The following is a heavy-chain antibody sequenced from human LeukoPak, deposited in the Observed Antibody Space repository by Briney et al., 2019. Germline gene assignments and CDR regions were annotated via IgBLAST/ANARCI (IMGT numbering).Heavy chain of an antibody. V-gene: IGHV1-18*01. D-gene: IGHD1-26*01. Sequence: GASVKVSCKASGYTFTSYDISWVRQAPGQGLEWMGWISAYNGNTNYAQKLQGRVTMTTDTSTSTAYMELRSLRSDDTAVYYCARDHGFSGSYSKADYWGQGTLVTVSS. CDR1: GYTFTSYD. CDR3: ARDHGFSGSYSKADY. CDR2: ISAYNGNT. J-gene: IGHJ4*02.